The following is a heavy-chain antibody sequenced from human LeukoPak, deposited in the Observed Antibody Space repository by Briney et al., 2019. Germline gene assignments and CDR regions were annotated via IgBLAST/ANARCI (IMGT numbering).Heavy chain of an antibody. CDR3: ARGSSPGVYYYYMDV. CDR2: ISAYNGNT. J-gene: IGHJ6*03. Sequence: ASVTVSCKASGYTFTSYGISWVRQATGQALEWMGWISAYNGNTNYAQKLQGRVTMTTDTSTSTAYMELRSLRSDDTAVYYCARGSSPGVYYYYMDVWGKGTTVTVSS. D-gene: IGHD2-2*01. CDR1: GYTFTSYG. V-gene: IGHV1-18*01.